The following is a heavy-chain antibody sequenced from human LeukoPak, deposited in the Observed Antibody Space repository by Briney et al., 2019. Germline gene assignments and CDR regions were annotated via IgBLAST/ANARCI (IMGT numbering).Heavy chain of an antibody. CDR1: GFTFSSYA. CDR3: AKDNMGYIVGAAEYDY. V-gene: IGHV3-23*01. Sequence: GGSLRLSCAASGFTFSSYAMSWVRQAPGKGLEWVSAISGSGGSTYYADSVKGRFTISRDNSKNTLYLQMSSLRAEDTAVYYCAKDNMGYIVGAAEYDYWGQGTLVTVSS. D-gene: IGHD1-26*01. J-gene: IGHJ4*02. CDR2: ISGSGGST.